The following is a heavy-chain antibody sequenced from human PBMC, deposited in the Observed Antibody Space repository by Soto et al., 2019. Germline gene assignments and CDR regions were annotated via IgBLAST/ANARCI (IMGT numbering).Heavy chain of an antibody. D-gene: IGHD3-10*01. CDR3: ARTYYYRSGTYFAWFDP. CDR2: IKHSGGT. J-gene: IGHJ5*02. V-gene: IGHV4-34*01. CDR1: GGSFSGYY. Sequence: QVRLKQRGAGLLKPSETLSLTCDVYGGSFSGYYWSWIRQSPGKGLEGIGQIKHSGGTNYNPLLKSRVTISVDTPRNQFSLKLSSVTAADTAVYFCARTYYYRSGTYFAWFDPWGQGTLFTVSS.